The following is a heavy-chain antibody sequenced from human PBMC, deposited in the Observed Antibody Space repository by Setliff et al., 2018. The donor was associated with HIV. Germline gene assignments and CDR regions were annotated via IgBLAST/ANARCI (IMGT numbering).Heavy chain of an antibody. Sequence: PSETLSLTCTVSGYSISSGYYWGFIRQPPGKGLEWIGSIFHSGTTYYNPSLKSRVTISVDTARNQFSLKLNSVTAADTAVYYCARGDTIFGVVILVEYGMDVWGQGTTVTVS. J-gene: IGHJ6*02. D-gene: IGHD3-3*01. CDR3: ARGDTIFGVVILVEYGMDV. CDR1: GYSISSGYY. V-gene: IGHV4-38-2*02. CDR2: IFHSGTT.